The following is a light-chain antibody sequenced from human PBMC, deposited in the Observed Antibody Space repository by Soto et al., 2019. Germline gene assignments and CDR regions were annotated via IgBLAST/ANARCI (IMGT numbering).Light chain of an antibody. V-gene: IGKV1-33*01. Sequence: DIQMTQSPSPLSASVGDRVTISCQASQDINTYLNWYQQRSGKAPKLLIYDAAHLETGVPSRFRGAGSGTEFTLTISNLQPDDFGTYYCQQFDRAPYTFGQGTQLESK. CDR3: QQFDRAPYT. J-gene: IGKJ2*01. CDR2: DAA. CDR1: QDINTY.